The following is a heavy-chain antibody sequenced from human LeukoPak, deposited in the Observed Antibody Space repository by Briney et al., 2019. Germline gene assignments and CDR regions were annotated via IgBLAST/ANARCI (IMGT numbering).Heavy chain of an antibody. D-gene: IGHD3-10*01. CDR3: ARVEEGYGSGRRENYYYYYMDV. CDR1: GGSISSYY. CDR2: ILYSGST. J-gene: IGHJ6*03. Sequence: SETLSLTCTVSGGSISSYYWSWIRQPPGKGLEWVGYILYSGSTNYNPSLKSRVTRSVDTSKNQSSLRLSCVTAADTAVYYCARVEEGYGSGRRENYYYYYMDVWGKGATVTISS. V-gene: IGHV4-59*01.